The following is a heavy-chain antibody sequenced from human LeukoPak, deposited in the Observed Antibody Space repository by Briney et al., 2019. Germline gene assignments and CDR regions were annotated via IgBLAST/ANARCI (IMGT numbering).Heavy chain of an antibody. Sequence: SETLSLTCTVSGGSISSYYWSWIRQPAGKGLEWIGRIYTSGSTNYNPSFKSRVTMSVDTSKNQFSLKLSSVTAADTAVYYCARGSSSWGYFDYWGQGTLVTVSS. D-gene: IGHD6-13*01. J-gene: IGHJ4*02. CDR3: ARGSSSWGYFDY. V-gene: IGHV4-4*07. CDR1: GGSISSYY. CDR2: IYTSGST.